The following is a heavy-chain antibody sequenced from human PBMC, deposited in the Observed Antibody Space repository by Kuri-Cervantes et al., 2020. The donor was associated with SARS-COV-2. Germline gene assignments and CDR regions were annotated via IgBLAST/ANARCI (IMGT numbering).Heavy chain of an antibody. D-gene: IGHD3-22*01. CDR1: GFTFSSYW. Sequence: GALRISCAASGFTFSSYWMSWVRQAPGKGLEWVANIKQDGSEKYYVDSVKGRFTISRDNAKNSLYLQMNSLRAEDTAVYYCAREFRSFTMIVADAFDIWGQGTMVTVSS. J-gene: IGHJ3*02. CDR2: IKQDGSEK. CDR3: AREFRSFTMIVADAFDI. V-gene: IGHV3-7*01.